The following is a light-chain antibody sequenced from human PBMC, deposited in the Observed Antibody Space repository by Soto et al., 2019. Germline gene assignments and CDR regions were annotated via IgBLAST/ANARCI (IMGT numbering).Light chain of an antibody. V-gene: IGLV1-40*01. CDR3: CAYTARTTLSWV. CDR1: SSNIGAAYD. CDR2: ANN. J-gene: IGLJ3*02. Sequence: QSVLTQPPSVSGTPGQWVTISCTGNSSNIGAAYDVHWYQVLPRTAPKVLIYANNNRPSGVPDRFSGSKSGTSASLAITGLQAEDEADYYCCAYTARTTLSWVFGGGTKLTVL.